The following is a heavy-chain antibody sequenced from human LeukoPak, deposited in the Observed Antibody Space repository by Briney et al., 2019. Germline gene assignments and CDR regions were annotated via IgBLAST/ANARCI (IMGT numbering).Heavy chain of an antibody. J-gene: IGHJ6*03. V-gene: IGHV1-24*01. CDR2: FDPEDGET. CDR3: ASGTATDDYYYYYMDV. D-gene: IGHD2-21*02. CDR1: GYTLTELS. Sequence: ASVKVSCKVSGYTLTELSMHWVRQAPGKGLEWMGGFDPEDGETIYAQKFQGRVTMTEDTSTDTAYMELSSLRSEDTAVYYCASGTATDDYYYYYMDVWGKGTTVTVSS.